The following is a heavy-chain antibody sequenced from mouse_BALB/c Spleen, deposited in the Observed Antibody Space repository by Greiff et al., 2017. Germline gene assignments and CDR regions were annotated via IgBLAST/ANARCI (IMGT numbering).Heavy chain of an antibody. CDR2: IDPENGNT. V-gene: IGHV14-1*02. J-gene: IGHJ2*01. CDR3: ARRYYGSSHFDY. CDR1: GFNIKDYY. Sequence: VHVKQSGAELVRPGALVKLSCKASGFNIKDYYMHWVKQRPEQGLEWIGWIDPENGNTIYDPKFQGKASITADTSSNTAYLQLSSLTSEDTAVYYCARRYYGSSHFDYWGQGTTLTVSS. D-gene: IGHD1-1*01.